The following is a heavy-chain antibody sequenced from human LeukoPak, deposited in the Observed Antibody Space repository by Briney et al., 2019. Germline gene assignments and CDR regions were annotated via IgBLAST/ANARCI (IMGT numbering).Heavy chain of an antibody. Sequence: ETLSLTCAVYGGSFSGYYWSWIRQPPGKGLEWVGRIKSKTDGGTTDYAAPVKGRFTISRDDSKNTLYLQMNSLKTEDTAVYYCTTDPDSPRKELLHWFDPWGQGTLVTVSS. CDR1: GGSFSGYY. CDR3: TTDPDSPRKELLHWFDP. D-gene: IGHD1-26*01. J-gene: IGHJ5*02. V-gene: IGHV3-15*01. CDR2: IKSKTDGGTT.